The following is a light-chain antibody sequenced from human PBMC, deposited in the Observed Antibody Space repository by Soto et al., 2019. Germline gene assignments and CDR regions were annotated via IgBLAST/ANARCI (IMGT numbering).Light chain of an antibody. CDR1: QSVSSSY. Sequence: EIVLTQSPGTLSFSPGERATLSCRASQSVSSSYLAWYQQKPGQAPRLLIYDASNRATGIPARFSGSGSGTVFTLTISSLEPADFAVYCCQQRSNWPQWTFGQGTKVDIK. CDR2: DAS. J-gene: IGKJ1*01. CDR3: QQRSNWPQWT. V-gene: IGKV3D-20*02.